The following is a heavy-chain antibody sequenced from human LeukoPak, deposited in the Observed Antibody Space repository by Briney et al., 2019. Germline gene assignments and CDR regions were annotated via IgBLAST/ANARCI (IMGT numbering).Heavy chain of an antibody. D-gene: IGHD3-22*01. CDR1: GFTFSSYS. J-gene: IGHJ4*02. CDR3: ARDAHYYDSSGITPFDY. CDR2: ISSSSSYI. Sequence: GGSLRLSCAASGFTFSSYSMNWVRQAPGKGLEWVSSISSSSSYIYYADSVNGRFTISRDNAKNSLYLQMNSLRAEDTAVYYCARDAHYYDSSGITPFDYWGQGTLVTVSS. V-gene: IGHV3-21*01.